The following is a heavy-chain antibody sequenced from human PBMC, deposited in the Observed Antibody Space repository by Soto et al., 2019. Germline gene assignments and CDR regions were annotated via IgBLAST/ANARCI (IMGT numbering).Heavy chain of an antibody. V-gene: IGHV3-48*03. CDR3: ATSLSGYYYSY. CDR1: GFTFSSYE. Sequence: ESGGDLVQPGGSLRLSCAASGFTFSSYEMMWVRQAPGKGLEWVSFIHTSRGTTYYADSVKGRFTISRDNAQNSLYLQMSSLRAEDTAVYYCATSLSGYYYSYWGQGTLVTVSS. J-gene: IGHJ4*02. D-gene: IGHD3-22*01. CDR2: IHTSRGTT.